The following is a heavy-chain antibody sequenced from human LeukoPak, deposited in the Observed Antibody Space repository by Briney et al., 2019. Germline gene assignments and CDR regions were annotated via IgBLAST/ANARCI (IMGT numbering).Heavy chain of an antibody. CDR3: AREEDFDY. J-gene: IGHJ4*02. CDR2: ISSTSIYI. Sequence: PGGSLSLSCSPSGFTFSSYNMNWVRQAPGKGLEWVSSISSTSIYIYYADSVKGRFTISRDNAKNSLYLQMNSPRAEDTAVYYCAREEDFDYWGQGTLVTVSS. V-gene: IGHV3-21*06. CDR1: GFTFSSYN.